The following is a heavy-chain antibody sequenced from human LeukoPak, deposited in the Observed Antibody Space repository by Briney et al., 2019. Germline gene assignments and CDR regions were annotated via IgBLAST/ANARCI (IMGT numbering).Heavy chain of an antibody. Sequence: GGSLRLSWAASGFTFSSYSMNWVRQAPGKGLEWVSSISSSSSYIYYADSVKGRFTISRDDAKNSLYLQMNSLRAEDTAVYYCARDVANFWFDPWGQGTLVTVSS. CDR3: ARDVANFWFDP. CDR2: ISSSSSYI. CDR1: GFTFSSYS. J-gene: IGHJ5*02. D-gene: IGHD2-15*01. V-gene: IGHV3-21*01.